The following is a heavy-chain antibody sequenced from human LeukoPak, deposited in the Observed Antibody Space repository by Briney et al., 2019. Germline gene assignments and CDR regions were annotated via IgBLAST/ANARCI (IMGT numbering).Heavy chain of an antibody. CDR1: GFTFSRYE. D-gene: IGHD3-10*02. CDR3: AELGITMIGGV. V-gene: IGHV3-48*03. J-gene: IGHJ6*04. CDR2: ISSSGSTI. Sequence: GGSLRLSCAPSGFTFSRYEMNGVRQAPGEGLEWVSYISSSGSTIYYADSVKVRFTISRDNAKNSLYLKLNSLRDDDTAVYYCAELGITMIGGVWGKGTTVTISS.